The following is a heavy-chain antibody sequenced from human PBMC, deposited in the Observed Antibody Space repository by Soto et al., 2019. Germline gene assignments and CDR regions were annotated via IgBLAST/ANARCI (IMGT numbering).Heavy chain of an antibody. D-gene: IGHD6-19*01. J-gene: IGHJ4*02. Sequence: GGSLRLSCAASGFTFDDYAMHWVRQAPGKGLEWVSGISWNSGSIGYADSVKGRFTISRDNAKNSLYLQMNSLRAEDTALYYCALHHSGWYVPRDYWGQGTLVTVSS. V-gene: IGHV3-9*01. CDR2: ISWNSGSI. CDR3: ALHHSGWYVPRDY. CDR1: GFTFDDYA.